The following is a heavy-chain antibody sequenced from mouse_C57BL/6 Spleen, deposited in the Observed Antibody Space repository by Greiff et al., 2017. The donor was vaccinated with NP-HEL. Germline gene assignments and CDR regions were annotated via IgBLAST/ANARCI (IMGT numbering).Heavy chain of an antibody. V-gene: IGHV1-64*01. D-gene: IGHD4-1*01. CDR2: IHPNSGST. CDR3: ARSGTNCFDY. J-gene: IGHJ2*01. Sequence: QVQLKQPGAELVKPGASVKLSCKASGYTFTSYWMHWVKQRPGQGLEWIGMIHPNSGSTNYNEKFKSKATLTVDKSSSTAYMQLSSLTSEDSAVYYCARSGTNCFDYWGQGTTLTVSS. CDR1: GYTFTSYW.